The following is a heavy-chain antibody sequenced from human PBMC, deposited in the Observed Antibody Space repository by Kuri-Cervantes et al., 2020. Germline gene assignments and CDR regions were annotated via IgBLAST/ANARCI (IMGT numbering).Heavy chain of an antibody. D-gene: IGHD1-26*01. V-gene: IGHV1-8*02. CDR2: MNPNSGNT. J-gene: IGHJ4*02. CDR3: ARSEVGATYY. Sequence: ASGKVSCKASGYTFTAYYMHWVRQAPGQGLEWMGWMNPNSGNTGYAQKFQGRVTMTRNTSISTAYMELSSLRSDDTAVYYCARSEVGATYYWGQGTLVTVSS. CDR1: GYTFTAYY.